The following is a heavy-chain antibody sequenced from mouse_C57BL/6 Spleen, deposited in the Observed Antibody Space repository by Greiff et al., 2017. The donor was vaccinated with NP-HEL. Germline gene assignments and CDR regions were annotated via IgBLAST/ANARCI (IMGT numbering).Heavy chain of an antibody. V-gene: IGHV5-6*01. CDR1: GFTFSSYG. Sequence: EVKLVESGGDLVKPGGSLKLSCAASGFTFSSYGMSWVRQTPDKRLEWVATISSGGSYTYYPDSVKGRFTISRDNAKNTLYLQMSSLKSEDTAMYYCARHCWDPLCWDYWGQGTSVTVSS. D-gene: IGHD4-1*01. CDR3: ARHCWDPLCWDY. CDR2: ISSGGSYT. J-gene: IGHJ4*01.